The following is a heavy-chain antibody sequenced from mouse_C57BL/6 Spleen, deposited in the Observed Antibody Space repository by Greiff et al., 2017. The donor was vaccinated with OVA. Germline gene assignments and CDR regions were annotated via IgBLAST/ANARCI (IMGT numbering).Heavy chain of an antibody. J-gene: IGHJ1*03. Sequence: VMLVESGPGLVAPSQSLSITCTVSGFSLTSYGVDWVRQSPGKGLEWLGVIWGVGSTNYNSALKSRLSISKDNSKSQVFLKMNSLQTDDTAMYYCARSNYEDWYFDVWGTGTTVTVSS. V-gene: IGHV2-6*01. CDR1: GFSLTSYG. D-gene: IGHD2-5*01. CDR2: IWGVGST. CDR3: ARSNYEDWYFDV.